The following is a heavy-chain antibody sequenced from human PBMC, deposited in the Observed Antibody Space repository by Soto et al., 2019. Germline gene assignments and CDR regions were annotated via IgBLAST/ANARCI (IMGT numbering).Heavy chain of an antibody. Sequence: QAELVESGGRVVQPGKSLRLSCAASGFSFGDYGMHWVRQAPGKGLEWVAVIWYDGTNKYYGEFVKGRFAISRDNSKNTLYLQMNSLRGDDTAVYYCARDVLVGAYRVGALDIWGQGTIVTVSS. CDR2: IWYDGTNK. D-gene: IGHD1-26*01. J-gene: IGHJ3*02. CDR1: GFSFGDYG. V-gene: IGHV3-33*01. CDR3: ARDVLVGAYRVGALDI.